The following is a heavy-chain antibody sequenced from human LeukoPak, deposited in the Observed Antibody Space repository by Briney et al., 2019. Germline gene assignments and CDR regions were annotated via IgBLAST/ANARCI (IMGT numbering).Heavy chain of an antibody. J-gene: IGHJ4*02. D-gene: IGHD1-26*01. V-gene: IGHV3-7*05. CDR2: INQDGTEK. Sequence: GGSLRLSCAASGFTFSSYSMNWVRQAPGKGLEWVANINQDGTEKDYVDSVKGRFTISRDNAKNSLYLQMHSLRAEDTAVYYCARDGVARGIYFDYWGQGTLVTVSS. CDR1: GFTFSSYS. CDR3: ARDGVARGIYFDY.